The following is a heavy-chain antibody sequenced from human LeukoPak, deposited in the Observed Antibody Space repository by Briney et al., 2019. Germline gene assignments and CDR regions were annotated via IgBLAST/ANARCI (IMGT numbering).Heavy chain of an antibody. CDR2: IYYSGST. V-gene: IGHV4-59*01. Sequence: SETLSLTCTVSGGSISSYYWSWIRQPPGKGLEWIGYIYYSGSTNYNPSLKSRVTISVDTSKNQFSLKLSSVTAADTAVYYCARHYYDSSGYYWFDYWGQGTLVTVSS. D-gene: IGHD3-22*01. CDR3: ARHYYDSSGYYWFDY. J-gene: IGHJ4*02. CDR1: GGSISSYY.